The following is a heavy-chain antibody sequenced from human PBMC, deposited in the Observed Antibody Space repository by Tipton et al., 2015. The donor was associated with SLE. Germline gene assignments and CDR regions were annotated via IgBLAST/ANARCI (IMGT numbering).Heavy chain of an antibody. CDR2: INTDGIIT. CDR3: ARDYGAATEY. D-gene: IGHD1-26*01. Sequence: GSLRLSCAASRVTFSNSWMHWVRQAPGKGLLWVSRINTDGIITSYADFVKGRFTISRDNAKNTLYLQLNSLRVEDTAVYYCARDYGAATEYWGRGTLVTVSS. V-gene: IGHV3-74*01. CDR1: RVTFSNSW. J-gene: IGHJ4*02.